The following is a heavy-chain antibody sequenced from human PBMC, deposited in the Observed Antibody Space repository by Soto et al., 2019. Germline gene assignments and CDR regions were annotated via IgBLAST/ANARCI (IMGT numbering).Heavy chain of an antibody. D-gene: IGHD6-13*01. Sequence: SETLSLTCTVSGAAISSGNYYWNWIRQHPGKGLEWIGYISYSGSAYYNPSLKSRVTISGDTSKSHFSLKLSSVTAADTAVYYCARDRTYSSSWYGVWFDPWGQGTLVTVSS. CDR2: ISYSGSA. CDR1: GAAISSGNYY. V-gene: IGHV4-31*03. J-gene: IGHJ5*02. CDR3: ARDRTYSSSWYGVWFDP.